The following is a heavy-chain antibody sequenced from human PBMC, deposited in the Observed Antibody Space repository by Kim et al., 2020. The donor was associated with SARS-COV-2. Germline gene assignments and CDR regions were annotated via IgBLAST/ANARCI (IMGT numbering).Heavy chain of an antibody. J-gene: IGHJ4*02. CDR3: AKAGYDSSGYYLRYFDY. V-gene: IGHV3-9*01. D-gene: IGHD3-22*01. Sequence: GGSLRLSCAASGFTFDDYAMHWVRQAPGKGLEWVSGISWNSGSIGYADSVKGRFTISRDNAKNSLYLQMNSLRAEDTALYYCAKAGYDSSGYYLRYFDYWGQGTLVTVSS. CDR1: GFTFDDYA. CDR2: ISWNSGSI.